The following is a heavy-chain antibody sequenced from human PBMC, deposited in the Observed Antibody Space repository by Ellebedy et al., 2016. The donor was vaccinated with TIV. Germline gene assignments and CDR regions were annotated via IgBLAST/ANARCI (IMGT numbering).Heavy chain of an antibody. CDR1: GYSFTSYG. V-gene: IGHV1-18*01. D-gene: IGHD3-3*01. J-gene: IGHJ4*02. CDR3: ARGPSAGVAHFDY. CDR2: VSTYNDNT. Sequence: AASVKVSCKTSGYSFTSYGINWARQAPGQGLEWMAWVSTYNDNTNYAQKFQGRVTMTTDTSTSTVYMDLRSLRSDDTAVYYCARGPSAGVAHFDYWGQGTLVTVSS.